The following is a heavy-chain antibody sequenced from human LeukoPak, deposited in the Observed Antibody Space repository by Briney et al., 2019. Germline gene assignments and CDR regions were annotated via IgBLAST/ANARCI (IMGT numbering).Heavy chain of an antibody. CDR2: IYRSGSH. Sequence: PSETLSLTCAVSGASISDTHWWSWVRHPPGKGLEWIGEIYRSGSHNYNPSLRSRVAISEDKFKNQFLLKVTSVTGADTAVYYCARDPHTSNQPDYWGQGTLVTVSS. CDR3: ARDPHTSNQPDY. CDR1: GASISDTHW. J-gene: IGHJ4*02. V-gene: IGHV4-4*02. D-gene: IGHD2-2*01.